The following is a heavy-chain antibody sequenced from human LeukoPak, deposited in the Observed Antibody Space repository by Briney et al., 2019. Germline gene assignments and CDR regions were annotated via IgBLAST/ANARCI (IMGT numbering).Heavy chain of an antibody. D-gene: IGHD3-9*01. J-gene: IGHJ6*02. CDR2: IKQDGSEK. CDR3: ARRRSFDWFADVYGMDV. Sequence: GGSMRLSCAASGFTFSSYWMSWVRQAPGKGLEWVANIKQDGSEKYYVDSVKGRFTISRDNANNSLYLQMNSLRAEDTAVYYCARRRSFDWFADVYGMDVWGQGTTVTVSS. V-gene: IGHV3-7*01. CDR1: GFTFSSYW.